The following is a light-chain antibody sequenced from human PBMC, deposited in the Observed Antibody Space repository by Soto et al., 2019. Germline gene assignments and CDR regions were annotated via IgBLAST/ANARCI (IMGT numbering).Light chain of an antibody. CDR3: TSYTISSTGV. CDR1: SSDVGGYNY. J-gene: IGLJ1*01. CDR2: DVS. V-gene: IGLV2-14*01. Sequence: QSALTQPASVSGSPGQSITISCTGTSSDVGGYNYVSWYQQHPGKAPKVMIYDVSNRPSGVSNRFSGSKSGNTASLTISGLQAEDEADYYCTSYTISSTGVFGTGTKVTVL.